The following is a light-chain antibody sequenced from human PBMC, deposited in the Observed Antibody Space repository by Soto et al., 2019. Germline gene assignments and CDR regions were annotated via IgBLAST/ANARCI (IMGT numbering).Light chain of an antibody. V-gene: IGKV3-20*01. CDR3: PQYGSSGT. CDR2: GAS. J-gene: IGKJ1*01. Sequence: ILLTQSPATLSLSPGERATLSCRASQSVRSNLAWYQQKPGQAPRLLIYGASNRATGLPDRFSGSGSGTDFTLTISRLEPEDFAVYYCPQYGSSGTFGQGTQVEIK. CDR1: QSVRSN.